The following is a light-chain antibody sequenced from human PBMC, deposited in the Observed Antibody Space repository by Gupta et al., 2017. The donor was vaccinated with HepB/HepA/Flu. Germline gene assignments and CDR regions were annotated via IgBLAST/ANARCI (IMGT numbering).Light chain of an antibody. J-gene: IGKJ5*01. CDR1: QCISSY. CDR2: DAS. V-gene: IGKV3-11*01. Sequence: EIVLTQSPATLSLSPGERATLSCRASQCISSYLAWYQQKPGQAPRLLIYDASKRATGLPARFSASGSGTDFILTISHLEPEDFAVYYCQQRSNWPITFGQGTRLEIK. CDR3: QQRSNWPIT.